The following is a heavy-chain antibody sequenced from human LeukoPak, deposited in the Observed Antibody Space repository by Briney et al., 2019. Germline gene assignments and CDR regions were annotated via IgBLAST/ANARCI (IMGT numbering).Heavy chain of an antibody. CDR2: IYPGDSDT. CDR1: GHSFTSYW. J-gene: IGHJ5*02. D-gene: IGHD2-2*01. CDR3: ARTYCSSTSYYGNWFDP. Sequence: GESLKISCKGSGHSFTSYWIGWVRQMPGKGLEWMGIIYPGDSDTRYSPSFQGQVTISADKSISTAYLQWSSLKASDTAMYYCARTYCSSTSYYGNWFDPWGQGTLVTVSS. V-gene: IGHV5-51*01.